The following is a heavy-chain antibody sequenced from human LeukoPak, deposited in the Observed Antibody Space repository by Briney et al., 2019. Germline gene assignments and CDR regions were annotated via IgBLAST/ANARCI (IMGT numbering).Heavy chain of an antibody. J-gene: IGHJ4*02. Sequence: ASVKVSCKASGYTFTSYYMHWVRQAPGQGLEWMGIINPSGGSTSYAQKFQGRVTMTRDTSTSTVYMELSSLRAEDTAVYSCARDRHRYNYDSSGYPPYWGQGTLVTVSS. D-gene: IGHD3-22*01. CDR3: ARDRHRYNYDSSGYPPY. V-gene: IGHV1-46*01. CDR1: GYTFTSYY. CDR2: INPSGGST.